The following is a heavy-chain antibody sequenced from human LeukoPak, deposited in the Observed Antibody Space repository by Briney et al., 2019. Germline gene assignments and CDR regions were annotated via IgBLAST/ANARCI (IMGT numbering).Heavy chain of an antibody. CDR3: AKPPAAQPGDY. V-gene: IGHV3-30*18. J-gene: IGHJ4*02. CDR2: ISYDGSNK. Sequence: PGRSLRLSCAASGFTFSSYGMHWVRQAPGKGLEWVAVISYDGSNKYYADSVKGRFTISRDNSKNTLYLQMNSLRAEDTAVYYCAKPPAAQPGDYWGQGTLVTVSS. CDR1: GFTFSSYG. D-gene: IGHD6-13*01.